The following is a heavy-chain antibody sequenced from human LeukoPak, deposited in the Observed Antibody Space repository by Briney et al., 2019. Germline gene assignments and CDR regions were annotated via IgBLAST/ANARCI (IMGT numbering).Heavy chain of an antibody. Sequence: SETLSLTCTVSGGSISSSSYYWGWIRQPPGKGVEWIGSIYYSGSTYYNPSLKSRVTISLDTSKIQFSLKLSSVTAADAAVYYCARQLGYYDFWSGYYTGNYFDYWGQGTLVTVSS. V-gene: IGHV4-39*01. CDR1: GGSISSSSYY. D-gene: IGHD3-3*01. J-gene: IGHJ4*02. CDR3: ARQLGYYDFWSGYYTGNYFDY. CDR2: IYYSGST.